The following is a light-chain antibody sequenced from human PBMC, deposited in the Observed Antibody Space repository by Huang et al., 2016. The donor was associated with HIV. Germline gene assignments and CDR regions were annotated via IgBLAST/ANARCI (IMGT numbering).Light chain of an antibody. CDR1: QSISSW. Sequence: DIQMTQSPSTLSASVGDRVTITCRASQSISSWLDWYQQKPGKAPKVLIYKASSLESGVPSRVSGSASGTEFTLTNSSQQPDDFATYYCQQYNSYPYTFGQGTKLEIK. CDR2: KAS. V-gene: IGKV1-5*03. J-gene: IGKJ2*01. CDR3: QQYNSYPYT.